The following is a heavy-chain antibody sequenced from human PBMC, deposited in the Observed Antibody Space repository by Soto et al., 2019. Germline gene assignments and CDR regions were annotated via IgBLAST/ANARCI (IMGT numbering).Heavy chain of an antibody. J-gene: IGHJ6*02. Sequence: QVQLVQSGAEVKKPGASVKVSCKASGYTFTSYGISWVRQAPGQGLEWMGWISAYNGNTNYAQKLQDRVTMTTDTSTSTAYMELRSLRSDDTAVYYCARLRFLEWFPYYYYYGMDVWGQGTTVTVSS. D-gene: IGHD3-3*01. CDR1: GYTFTSYG. V-gene: IGHV1-18*04. CDR2: ISAYNGNT. CDR3: ARLRFLEWFPYYYYYGMDV.